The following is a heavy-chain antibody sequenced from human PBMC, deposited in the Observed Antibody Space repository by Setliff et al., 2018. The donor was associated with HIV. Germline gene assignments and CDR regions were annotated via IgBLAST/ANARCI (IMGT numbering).Heavy chain of an antibody. CDR1: GGTFSDYT. Sequence: SVKVSCKASGGTFSDYTVNWVRQAPGQGLEWMGRIIPIIGIENYSQKFQGRVTITADKSTSTAHMELNSLRSDDTAIYYCARSDCSSVRCYLGHAFEIWGQGTMVNVSS. V-gene: IGHV1-69*02. J-gene: IGHJ3*02. CDR3: ARSDCSSVRCYLGHAFEI. CDR2: IIPIIGIE. D-gene: IGHD2-15*01.